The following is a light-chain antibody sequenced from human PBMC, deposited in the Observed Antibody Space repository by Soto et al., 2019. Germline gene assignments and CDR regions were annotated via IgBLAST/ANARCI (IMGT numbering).Light chain of an antibody. CDR2: AAS. Sequence: DIQMTQSPSSLSASVGDTVSITCRASQSFSSYLNWYQQKPGKAPKLLIYAASTLQSGVPSRFSGSGFGTDFTLTINSLQPEDFATYYCQQSFSTPPTFGQGTKVDIK. CDR3: QQSFSTPPT. CDR1: QSFSSY. V-gene: IGKV1-39*01. J-gene: IGKJ1*01.